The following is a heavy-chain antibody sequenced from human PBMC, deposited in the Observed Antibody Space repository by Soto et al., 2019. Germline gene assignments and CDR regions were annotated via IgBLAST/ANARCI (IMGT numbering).Heavy chain of an antibody. CDR1: GGSISSYY. CDR2: IYYSGST. V-gene: IGHV4-59*08. Sequence: SETLSLTCTVSGGSISSYYWSWIRQPPGKGLEWIGYIYYSGSTNYNPSLKSRVTISVDTSKNQFSLKLSPVTAADTAVYYCARHKRLATFDYWGQGTLVTVSS. J-gene: IGHJ4*02. D-gene: IGHD5-12*01. CDR3: ARHKRLATFDY.